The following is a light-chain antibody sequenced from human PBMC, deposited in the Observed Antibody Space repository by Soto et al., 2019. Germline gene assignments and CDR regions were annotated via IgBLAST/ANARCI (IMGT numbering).Light chain of an antibody. CDR2: GTS. CDR1: QSVSTN. Sequence: VMKRSAARLSVKEGDRASVACGASQSVSTNLAWYQQKPGQSPRLLIYGTSTRATGVPARFSGGGSGTEFTLTINSLQSEDFAVYFCHQYGGPPLTFGQGTRLEIK. CDR3: HQYGGPPLT. J-gene: IGKJ5*01. V-gene: IGKV3-15*01.